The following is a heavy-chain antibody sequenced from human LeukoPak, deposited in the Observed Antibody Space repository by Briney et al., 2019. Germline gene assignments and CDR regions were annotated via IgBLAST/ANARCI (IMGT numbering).Heavy chain of an antibody. J-gene: IGHJ3*02. CDR2: ISYDGSNK. V-gene: IGHV3-30*18. Sequence: PGGSLRLSCAASGFTFSSYGMHWVRQAPGKGLEWVAVISYDGSNKYYADSVKGRFTISRDNSKNTLYLQMNSLRAGDTAVYYCAKDLWSITTNAFDIWGQGTMVTVSS. D-gene: IGHD1-1*01. CDR1: GFTFSSYG. CDR3: AKDLWSITTNAFDI.